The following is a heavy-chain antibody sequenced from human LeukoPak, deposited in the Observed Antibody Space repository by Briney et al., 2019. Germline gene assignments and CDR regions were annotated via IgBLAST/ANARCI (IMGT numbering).Heavy chain of an antibody. Sequence: SETLSLTCAVYGGSFSGYYWSWIRQPPGKGLEWIGEINHSGSTNYNPSLKSRVTISVDMSKNQFSLKLSSVTAADTAVYYCARGRGWLQSDLDYWGQGTLVTVSS. CDR2: INHSGST. J-gene: IGHJ4*02. CDR1: GGSFSGYY. V-gene: IGHV4-34*01. CDR3: ARGRGWLQSDLDY. D-gene: IGHD5-24*01.